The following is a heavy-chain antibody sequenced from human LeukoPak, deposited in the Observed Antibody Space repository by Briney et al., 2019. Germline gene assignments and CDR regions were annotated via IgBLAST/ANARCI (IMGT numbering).Heavy chain of an antibody. CDR2: IYYSGST. D-gene: IGHD6-19*01. CDR1: GGSISTYY. CDR3: ARSSGWYYFDY. J-gene: IGHJ4*02. V-gene: IGHV4-59*01. Sequence: SETLSHTCTVSGGSISTYYWSWIRQPPGKGLEWIGYIYYSGSTNYNPSLKSRVTISVDTSKNQFSLKLSSVTAADTAVYYCARSSGWYYFDYWGQGTLVTVSS.